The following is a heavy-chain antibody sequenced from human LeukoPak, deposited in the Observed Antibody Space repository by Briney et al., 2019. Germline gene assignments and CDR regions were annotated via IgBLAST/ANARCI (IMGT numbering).Heavy chain of an antibody. J-gene: IGHJ5*02. CDR2: IYTSGST. V-gene: IGHV4-4*07. CDR3: ARDFIVGCSSTSCYAWFDP. Sequence: SETLSLTCTVSGGSNSSYYWSWIRQPAGKGLEWIGRIYTSGSTNYNPSLKSRVTMSVDTSKNQFSLKLSSVTAADTAVYYCARDFIVGCSSTSCYAWFDPWGQGTLVTVSS. D-gene: IGHD2-2*01. CDR1: GGSNSSYY.